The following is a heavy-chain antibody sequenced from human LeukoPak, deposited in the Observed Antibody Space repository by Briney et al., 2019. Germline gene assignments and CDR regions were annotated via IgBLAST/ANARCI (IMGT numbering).Heavy chain of an antibody. D-gene: IGHD1-26*01. J-gene: IGHJ4*02. CDR1: GGSISSGGYY. CDR2: IYYSGST. Sequence: SETLSLTCTVSGGSISSGGYYWSWIRQHPGKGLEWIGYIYYSGSTYYNPSLKSRVTISVDTSKNQFSLKLSSVTAADTAAYYCARDGGAYFDYWGQGTLVTVSS. CDR3: ARDGGAYFDY. V-gene: IGHV4-31*03.